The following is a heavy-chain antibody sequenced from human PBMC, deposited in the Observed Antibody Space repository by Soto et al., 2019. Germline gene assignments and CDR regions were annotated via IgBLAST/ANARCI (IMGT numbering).Heavy chain of an antibody. D-gene: IGHD3-22*01. V-gene: IGHV1-2*02. CDR1: GYTFTSYA. Sequence: GASVKVSCKASGYTFTSYAITWVRQAPGQGLEWMGWINPNSGGTKSAQKFQGRVTMTRDTSISTAYMELSRLRSDDTAVYYCARRKGDYYDSSGYHYYFDYWGQGTLVTVSS. J-gene: IGHJ4*02. CDR3: ARRKGDYYDSSGYHYYFDY. CDR2: INPNSGGT.